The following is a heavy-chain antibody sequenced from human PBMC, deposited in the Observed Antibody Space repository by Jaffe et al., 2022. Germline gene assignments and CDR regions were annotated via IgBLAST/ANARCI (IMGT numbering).Heavy chain of an antibody. V-gene: IGHV1-46*01. D-gene: IGHD5-12*01. Sequence: QVQLVQSGAEVKKPGASVKVSCKASGYTFTSYYMHWVRQAPGQGLEWMGIINPSGGSTSYAQKFQGRVTMTRDTSTSTVYMELSSLRSEDTAVYYCARGSSRDGYNYDRSYYFDYWGQGTLVTVSS. J-gene: IGHJ4*02. CDR1: GYTFTSYY. CDR2: INPSGGST. CDR3: ARGSSRDGYNYDRSYYFDY.